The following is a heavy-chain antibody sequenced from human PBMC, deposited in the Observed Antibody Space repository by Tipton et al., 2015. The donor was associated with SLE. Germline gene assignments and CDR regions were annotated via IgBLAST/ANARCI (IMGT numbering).Heavy chain of an antibody. J-gene: IGHJ4*02. D-gene: IGHD6-19*01. CDR3: ARDSTRSGWYYFDY. CDR1: GGSISSSSYY. CDR2: IYYSGST. V-gene: IGHV4-39*07. Sequence: TLSLTCTVSGGSISSSSYYWGWIRQPPGKGLEWIGSIYYSGSTNYNPSLKSRVTISVDTSKNQFSLKLSSVTAADTAVYYCARDSTRSGWYYFDYWGQGTLVTVSS.